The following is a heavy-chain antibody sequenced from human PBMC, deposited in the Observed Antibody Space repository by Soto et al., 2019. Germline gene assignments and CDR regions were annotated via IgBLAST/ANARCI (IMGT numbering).Heavy chain of an antibody. D-gene: IGHD1-1*01. Sequence: QVHLVQSGAEVKKPGASVKVSCKGSGYTFTSYGITWVRQAPGQGSEWMGWISAHNGNTDYAQRLQGRVTVTRDTSTSTAYMELRSLRSDDTAVYYCARGRYGDYWGQGALVTVSS. CDR2: ISAHNGNT. CDR3: ARGRYGDY. CDR1: GYTFTSYG. V-gene: IGHV1-18*01. J-gene: IGHJ4*02.